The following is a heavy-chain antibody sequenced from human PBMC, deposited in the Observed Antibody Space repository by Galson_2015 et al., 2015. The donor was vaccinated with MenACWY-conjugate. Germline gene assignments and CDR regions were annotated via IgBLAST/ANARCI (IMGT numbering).Heavy chain of an antibody. J-gene: IGHJ4*02. CDR3: AKTRGASFYFDS. CDR2: INPGGSST. Sequence: SLRLSCAASGFIFNTYWMHWVRQAPGKGLVWVSRINPGGSSTTYADSVKDRFTISRDNAKNTLYLQMNSLRPEGTAVFYCAKTRGASFYFDSWGQGTLVTVSS. CDR1: GFIFNTYW. D-gene: IGHD1-26*01. V-gene: IGHV3-74*01.